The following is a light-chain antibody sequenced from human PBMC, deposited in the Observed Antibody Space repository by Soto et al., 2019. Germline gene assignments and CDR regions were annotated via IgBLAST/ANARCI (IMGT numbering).Light chain of an antibody. V-gene: IGKV1-5*01. CDR1: QSISSW. CDR2: DAS. CDR3: HQYNSYPRT. J-gene: IGKJ1*01. Sequence: DIQMTQSPSTLSASVGDRVTINCRASQSISSWLAWYQQKPGKAPKLLIYDASSLQSGVPSRFSGSGSGTEFTLTISSLQPDDFATYYCHQYNSYPRTFGQGTKVEIK.